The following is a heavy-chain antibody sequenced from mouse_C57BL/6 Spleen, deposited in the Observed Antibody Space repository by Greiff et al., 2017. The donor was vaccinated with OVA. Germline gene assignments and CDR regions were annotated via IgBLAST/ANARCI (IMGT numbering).Heavy chain of an antibody. CDR2: IHPNSGST. J-gene: IGHJ2*01. Sequence: QVQLQQPGAELVKPGASVKLSCKASGYTFTSYWMHWVKQRPGQGLEWIGMIHPNSGSTNYNEKFKSKSTLTVDKSSSTAYMQLSSLTSEDSAVYYCADWYGEGYFDYWGQGTTLTVSS. CDR1: GYTFTSYW. D-gene: IGHD2-14*01. CDR3: ADWYGEGYFDY. V-gene: IGHV1-64*01.